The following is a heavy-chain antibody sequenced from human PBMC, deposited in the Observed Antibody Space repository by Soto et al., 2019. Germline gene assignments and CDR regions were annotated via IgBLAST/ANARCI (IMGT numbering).Heavy chain of an antibody. CDR1: GFTFNNYC. CDR3: ASEDSLIMRAVSDF. V-gene: IGHV3-21*01. CDR2: VSKSDYT. Sequence: GGSLRLSCVGSGFTFNNYCINWVRQAPWKGLEWVSTVSKSDYTYYSDSVKGGCTISRDNAKNSVSLQMNTLRAEDTAVYYCASEDSLIMRAVSDFWGQGTLVTVSS. J-gene: IGHJ4*02. D-gene: IGHD2-8*01.